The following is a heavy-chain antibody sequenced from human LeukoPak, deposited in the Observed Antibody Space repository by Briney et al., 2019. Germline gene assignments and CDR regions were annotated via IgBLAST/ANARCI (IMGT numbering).Heavy chain of an antibody. D-gene: IGHD6-13*01. V-gene: IGHV3-73*01. CDR2: IRSKANSYAT. Sequence: WGSLSLSCAASGFTFSGSAMHWVRQASGKGLEWVGRIRSKANSYATAYAASVKGRFTISRDDSKNTAYLQMNSLKTEDTAVYYCTRYIAAVGKVNWGQGTLVAVSS. CDR3: TRYIAAVGKVN. CDR1: GFTFSGSA. J-gene: IGHJ4*02.